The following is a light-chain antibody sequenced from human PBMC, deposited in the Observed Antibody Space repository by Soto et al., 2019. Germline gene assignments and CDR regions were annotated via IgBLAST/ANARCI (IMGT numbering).Light chain of an antibody. CDR2: DAS. V-gene: IGKV1D-13*01. J-gene: IGKJ4*01. Sequence: AIQLTQSPSSLSAFVGDRVTITCRASQGVSNALAWYQQKPGQPPNLLIYDASSLKSGVPSRFSGSGSGTDFTLTISSLQPEDFASYYCLQDYNYPLTFGGGTKVDIK. CDR1: QGVSNA. CDR3: LQDYNYPLT.